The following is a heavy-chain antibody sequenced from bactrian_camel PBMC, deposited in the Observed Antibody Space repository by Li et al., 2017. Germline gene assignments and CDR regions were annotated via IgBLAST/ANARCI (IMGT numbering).Heavy chain of an antibody. J-gene: IGHJ6*01. V-gene: IGHV3S53*01. CDR3: AIGGWLVRPDTIAS. Sequence: HVQLVESGGGLVQPGGSLRLSCAASGYNISGRIMAWFRQAPGKEREGVAAIANGPTNYAVSVKGRFTISKDSAKNTLYLQMNSLRPEDTAMYYCAIGGWLVRPDTIASWGQGTQVTVS. D-gene: IGHD5*01. CDR2: IANGPT. CDR1: GYNISGRI.